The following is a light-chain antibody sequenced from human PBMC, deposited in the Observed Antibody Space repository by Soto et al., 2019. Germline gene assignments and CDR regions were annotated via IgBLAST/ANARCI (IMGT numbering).Light chain of an antibody. Sequence: QSALTQPASVSGSPGQSITISCTGTSSDVGGYNYVSWFQQHPGKPPKLLIYQVSHRPPGVSNRFSGSKSGSTASLTISGLQAEDEADYYCSSYTSNSAPYVFGTGTKLTVL. CDR2: QVS. CDR1: SSDVGGYNY. CDR3: SSYTSNSAPYV. V-gene: IGLV2-14*01. J-gene: IGLJ1*01.